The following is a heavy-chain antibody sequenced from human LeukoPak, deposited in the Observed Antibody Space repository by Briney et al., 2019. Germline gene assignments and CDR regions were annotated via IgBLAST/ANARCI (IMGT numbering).Heavy chain of an antibody. V-gene: IGHV1-18*01. CDR1: GYTFTSYG. J-gene: IGHJ4*02. D-gene: IGHD6-19*01. Sequence: ASVKVSCKASGYTFTSYGVSWVRQAPGQGLEWMGWISAYNGNTNYAQKPQGRVTMTTDTSTSTAYMELRSLRSDDTAVYYCARDLAVAPQSYWGQGTLVTVSS. CDR2: ISAYNGNT. CDR3: ARDLAVAPQSY.